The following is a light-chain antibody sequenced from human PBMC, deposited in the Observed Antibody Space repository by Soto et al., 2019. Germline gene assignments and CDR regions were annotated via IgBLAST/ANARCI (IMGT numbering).Light chain of an antibody. CDR2: ATS. J-gene: IGKJ2*01. V-gene: IGKV3-20*01. Sequence: IVLTQSPGTLSLSPGERATVSCRASETIGRAYFAWYQHRPGRTPRLVLSATSNRAAGIPDRFGGSGSGADFTLTISGVEPEDFAVYYCQQYNDWPPYTFGQGTKLEMK. CDR1: ETIGRAY. CDR3: QQYNDWPPYT.